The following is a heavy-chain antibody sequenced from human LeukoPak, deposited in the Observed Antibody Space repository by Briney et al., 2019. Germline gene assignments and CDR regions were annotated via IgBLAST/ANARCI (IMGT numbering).Heavy chain of an antibody. CDR3: ARYFSYCSSTSCRTESNWFDP. V-gene: IGHV5-51*01. J-gene: IGHJ5*02. CDR2: IYPGDSDT. CDR1: GYSFTSYW. D-gene: IGHD2-2*01. Sequence: GESLKISCKGSGYSFTSYWIGWVRQMPGKGLEWMGIIYPGDSDTRYSPSFQGQVTISADKSISTAYLRWSSLKASDTAMYYCARYFSYCSSTSCRTESNWFDPWGQGTLVTVSS.